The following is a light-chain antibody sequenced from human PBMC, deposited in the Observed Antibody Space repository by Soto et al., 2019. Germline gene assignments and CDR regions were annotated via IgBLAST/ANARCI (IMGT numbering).Light chain of an antibody. CDR3: QQYYSYPST. Sequence: AIRMTQSPSSLSASTGDRVTITCRAIQCISSYLAWYQQKPGKAPKLLIYAASTSQSGVPSRFSGSGSGTDFTLTISCLQSEDFATYYCQQYYSYPSTFGQGTKVDIK. J-gene: IGKJ1*01. V-gene: IGKV1-8*01. CDR1: QCISSY. CDR2: AAS.